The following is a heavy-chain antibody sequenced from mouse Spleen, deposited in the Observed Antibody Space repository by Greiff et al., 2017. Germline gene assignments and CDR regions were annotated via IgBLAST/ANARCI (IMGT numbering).Heavy chain of an antibody. CDR3: TRYCYWYFDV. CDR1: GFTFSSYT. CDR2: ISSGGSYT. V-gene: IGHV5-6-4*01. J-gene: IGHJ1*01. D-gene: IGHD5-1*01. Sequence: EVQRVESGGGLVKPGGSLKLSCAASGFTFSSYTMSWVRQTPEKRLEWVATISSGGSYTYYPDSVKGRFTISRDNAKNTLYLQMSSLKSEDTAMYYCTRYCYWYFDVWGAGTTVTVSS.